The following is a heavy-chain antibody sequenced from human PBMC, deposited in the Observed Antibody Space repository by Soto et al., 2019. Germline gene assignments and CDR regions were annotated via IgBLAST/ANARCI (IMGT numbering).Heavy chain of an antibody. D-gene: IGHD6-13*01. CDR3: VRDSGAKLSSS. J-gene: IGHJ4*02. CDR1: GGNFSSYR. Sequence: QVQLVQSGAEMRRPGSSVKVSCKASGGNFSSYRINWVRQAPGQGLEWVGGIVPIYRTADYAQKFQGRVTITADESARTAYMELRGMKSQDTAVYYCVRDSGAKLSSSWGQGTLVTVSS. V-gene: IGHV1-69*01. CDR2: IVPIYRTA.